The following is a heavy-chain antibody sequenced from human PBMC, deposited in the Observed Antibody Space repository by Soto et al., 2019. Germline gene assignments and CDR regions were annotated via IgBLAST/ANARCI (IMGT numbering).Heavy chain of an antibody. J-gene: IGHJ6*02. V-gene: IGHV3-74*01. CDR3: ARGEVSLSSGAVYYYYYGMDV. D-gene: IGHD5-18*01. CDR2: INSDGSST. CDR1: GFTFSSYW. Sequence: GGSLRLSCAASGFTFSSYWMRWVRQAPGKGLVWVSRINSDGSSTSYADSVKGRFTISRDNAKNTLYLQMNSLRAEDTAVYYCARGEVSLSSGAVYYYYYGMDVWGQGTTVTVSS.